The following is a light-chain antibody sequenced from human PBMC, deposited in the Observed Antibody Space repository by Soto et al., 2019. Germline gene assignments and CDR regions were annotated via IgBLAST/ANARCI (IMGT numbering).Light chain of an antibody. CDR1: QSISNY. CDR2: ATS. J-gene: IGKJ2*01. CDR3: QQSFSAPQYT. Sequence: DIQMTQSPSSLSASVGDRVTITCRASQSISNYLNWYQQKPGKAPELLISATSSLQSGVPSRFSGSGSGTDFTLTISSLQPEDFATYYCQQSFSAPQYTFGQGTSLEIK. V-gene: IGKV1-39*01.